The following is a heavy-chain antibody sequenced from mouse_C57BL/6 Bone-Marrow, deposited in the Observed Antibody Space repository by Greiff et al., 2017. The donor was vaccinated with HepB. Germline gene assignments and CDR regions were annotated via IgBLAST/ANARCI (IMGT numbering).Heavy chain of an antibody. D-gene: IGHD2-3*01. Sequence: VQLQESGPGLVQPSQSLSITCTVSGFSLTSYGVHWVRQSPGKGLEWLGVIWSGGSTDYNAAFISRLSISKDNSKSQVFFKMNSLQADDTAIYYCARNPLYDGYTWFAYWGQGTLVTVSA. CDR3: ARNPLYDGYTWFAY. V-gene: IGHV2-2*01. CDR2: IWSGGST. CDR1: GFSLTSYG. J-gene: IGHJ3*01.